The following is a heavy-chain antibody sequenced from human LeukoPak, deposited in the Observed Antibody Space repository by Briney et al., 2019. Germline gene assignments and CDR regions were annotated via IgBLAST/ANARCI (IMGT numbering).Heavy chain of an antibody. J-gene: IGHJ4*02. CDR2: ISSSGSTI. D-gene: IGHD6-13*01. CDR3: ARGLQLVRDAGLDY. CDR1: GFTCSDYY. Sequence: PGGSLRLSCAASGFTCSDYYMSWIRQAPGKGLEWVSYISSSGSTIYYADSVKGRFTISRDNAKNSLYLQMNSLRAEDTAVYYRARGLQLVRDAGLDYRGQGTLVTVSS. V-gene: IGHV3-11*01.